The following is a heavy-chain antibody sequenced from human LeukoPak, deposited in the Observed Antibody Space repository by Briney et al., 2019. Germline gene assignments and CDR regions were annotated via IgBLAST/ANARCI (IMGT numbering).Heavy chain of an antibody. J-gene: IGHJ5*02. Sequence: NPSQTLSLTCTVSGGSISSGGYYWSWIRQHTGKGLEWIGYIYYSGSTYYNPSLKSRVTISVDTSKNQFSLKLSSVTAADTAVYYCARVEGDYMYWFDPWGQGTLVTVSS. CDR2: IYYSGST. CDR1: GGSISSGGYY. CDR3: ARVEGDYMYWFDP. D-gene: IGHD4-17*01. V-gene: IGHV4-31*03.